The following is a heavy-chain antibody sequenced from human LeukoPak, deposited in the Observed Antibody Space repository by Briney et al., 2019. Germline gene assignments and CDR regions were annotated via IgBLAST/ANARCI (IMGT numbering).Heavy chain of an antibody. Sequence: GGSLRLSCAASGFTFSSYSVNWVRQAPGKGLEWVSYISSSSSTIYYADSVKGRFTISRDNAKNSLYLQMNSLRAEDTAVYYCAHLYCSGGSCYRDAFDYWGQGTLVTVSS. D-gene: IGHD2-15*01. CDR3: AHLYCSGGSCYRDAFDY. V-gene: IGHV3-48*01. J-gene: IGHJ4*02. CDR1: GFTFSSYS. CDR2: ISSSSSTI.